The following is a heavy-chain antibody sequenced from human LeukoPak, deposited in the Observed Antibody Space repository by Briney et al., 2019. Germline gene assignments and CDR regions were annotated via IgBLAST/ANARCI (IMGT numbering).Heavy chain of an antibody. V-gene: IGHV4-39*07. J-gene: IGHJ4*02. CDR3: ARVPEYYYDSSGYY. CDR1: GGSISSSSYY. CDR2: IYYSGST. D-gene: IGHD3-22*01. Sequence: SETLSLTCTVSGGSISSSSYYWGWIRQPPGKGLEWIGSIYYSGSTYYNPSLKSRVTISIDTSKNQFSLKLSSVTAADTAVYYCARVPEYYYDSSGYYWGQGTLVTVSS.